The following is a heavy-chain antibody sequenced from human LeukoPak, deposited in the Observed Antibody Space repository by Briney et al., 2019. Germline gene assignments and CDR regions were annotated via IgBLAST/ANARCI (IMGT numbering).Heavy chain of an antibody. CDR1: GGSISTYY. V-gene: IGHV4-59*12. CDR2: IYHSGST. J-gene: IGHJ4*02. CDR3: ARAPRYCSSTSCYFKVRVQFDY. D-gene: IGHD2-2*01. Sequence: SETLSLTCTLSGGSISTYYWSWIRQPPGKGLEWIGYIYHSGSTNYNPSLKSRVTISVDTSKNQFSLKLSSVTAADTAVYYCARAPRYCSSTSCYFKVRVQFDYWGQGTLVTVSS.